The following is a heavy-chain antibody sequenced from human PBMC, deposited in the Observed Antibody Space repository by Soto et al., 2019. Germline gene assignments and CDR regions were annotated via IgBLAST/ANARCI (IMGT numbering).Heavy chain of an antibody. CDR3: ARSPGTYYDFWSGSLGAFDI. CDR2: ISAYNGNT. V-gene: IGHV1-18*01. CDR1: GYTFTSYG. Sequence: ASVKVSCKASGYTFTSYGISWVRQAPGQGLEWMGWISAYNGNTNYARKLQGRVTMTTDTSTSTAYMELRSLRSDDTAVYYCARSPGTYYDFWSGSLGAFDIWGQGTMVTVSS. J-gene: IGHJ3*02. D-gene: IGHD3-3*01.